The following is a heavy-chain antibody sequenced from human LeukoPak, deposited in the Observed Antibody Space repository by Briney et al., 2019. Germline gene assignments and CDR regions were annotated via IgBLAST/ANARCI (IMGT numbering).Heavy chain of an antibody. CDR2: INPNSGGT. D-gene: IGHD6-13*01. J-gene: IGHJ5*02. Sequence: ASVKVSCKASGYTFAGYYMHWVRQAPGQGLEWMGWINPNSGGTNYAQKFQGRVTMTRDTSISTAYMELSRLRSDDTAVYYCARDHGAAAINWFDPWGQGTLVTVSS. V-gene: IGHV1-2*02. CDR3: ARDHGAAAINWFDP. CDR1: GYTFAGYY.